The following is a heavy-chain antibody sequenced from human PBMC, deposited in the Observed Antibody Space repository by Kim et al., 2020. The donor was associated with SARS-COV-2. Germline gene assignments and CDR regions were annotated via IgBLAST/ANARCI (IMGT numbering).Heavy chain of an antibody. CDR2: INPSDGGT. CDR1: GYSLTSYY. Sequence: ASVKVSCKASGYSLTSYYMNWVRQAPGQGLEWVGVINPSDGGTSYAQNFQGRITMTRDTSTSTVYMELSSLRSEDTALYFCVRERRPSRGSRFYFEYWGQGTLVTVSS. V-gene: IGHV1-46*01. D-gene: IGHD1-26*01. CDR3: VRERRPSRGSRFYFEY. J-gene: IGHJ4*02.